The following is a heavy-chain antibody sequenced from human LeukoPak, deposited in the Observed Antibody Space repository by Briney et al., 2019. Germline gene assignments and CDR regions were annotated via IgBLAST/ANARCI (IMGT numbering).Heavy chain of an antibody. CDR2: ISWNSNNI. V-gene: IGHV3-9*01. J-gene: IGHJ6*02. CDR3: SKANGDYAYYYYYYGMDV. CDR1: GFTFDDYA. Sequence: PGGSLRLSCAASGFTFDDYAMHWVRQAPGKGLEWVSGISWNSNNIDYADSVKGRFTISRDNAKNSLYLQMNSLRAEDTALYYCSKANGDYAYYYYYYGMDVWGQGTTVTVSS. D-gene: IGHD4-17*01.